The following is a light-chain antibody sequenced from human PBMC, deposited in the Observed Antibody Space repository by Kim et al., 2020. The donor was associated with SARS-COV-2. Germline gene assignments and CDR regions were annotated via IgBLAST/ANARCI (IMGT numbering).Light chain of an antibody. V-gene: IGKV3-15*01. CDR2: SAS. Sequence: VSPGRRPTLSCRPDQDVSFNLAWYQQRPGQAPRLLIYSASIRATGIPARFSGAGSRTDFTLSISGLQSEDFAVYYCQQSNNWPRTFGQGTKVDIK. CDR3: QQSNNWPRT. CDR1: QDVSFN. J-gene: IGKJ1*01.